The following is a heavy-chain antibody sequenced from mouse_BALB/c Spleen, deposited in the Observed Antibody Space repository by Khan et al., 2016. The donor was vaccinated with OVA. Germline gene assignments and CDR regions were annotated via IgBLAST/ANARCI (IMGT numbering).Heavy chain of an antibody. D-gene: IGHD2-10*01. J-gene: IGHJ4*01. CDR1: GFSLTGYG. CDR2: IWGDGST. CDR3: ARAYYANYREAMDY. Sequence: QMQLEESGPGLVAPSQSLSITCTVSGFSLTGYGVNWVRQPPGKGLEWLGMIWGDGSTDYNSALKSRLSITKDKSKSQVFLKMNSLQTDDTARYYCARAYYANYREAMDYWGQGNSVTVSS. V-gene: IGHV2-6-7*01.